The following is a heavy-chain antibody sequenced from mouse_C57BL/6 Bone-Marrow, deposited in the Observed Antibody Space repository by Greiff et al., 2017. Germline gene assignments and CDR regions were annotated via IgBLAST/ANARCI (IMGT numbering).Heavy chain of an antibody. CDR1: GYSFTGYY. V-gene: IGHV1-42*01. CDR2: INPSTGGT. CDR3: ARGDAMDY. Sequence: VQLQQSGPELVKPGASVKISCKASGYSFTGYYMNWVKQSPEQSLEWIGEINPSTGGTTYNQKFKAKATLTVDKSSSTAYMQLKSLTSEDSAVYYCARGDAMDYWGQGTSVTVSS. J-gene: IGHJ4*01.